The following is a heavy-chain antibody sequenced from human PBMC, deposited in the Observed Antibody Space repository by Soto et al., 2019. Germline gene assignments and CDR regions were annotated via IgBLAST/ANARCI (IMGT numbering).Heavy chain of an antibody. D-gene: IGHD2-15*01. Sequence: SETLSLTCTVSGGSISSGGYYWSWIRQHPGKGLEWIGYIYYSGSTYYNPSLKSRVTISVDTSKNQFSLKLSSVTAADTAVYYCARFGGSSFYYYYMDVWGKGTTVTVS. CDR3: ARFGGSSFYYYYMDV. V-gene: IGHV4-31*03. J-gene: IGHJ6*03. CDR1: GGSISSGGYY. CDR2: IYYSGST.